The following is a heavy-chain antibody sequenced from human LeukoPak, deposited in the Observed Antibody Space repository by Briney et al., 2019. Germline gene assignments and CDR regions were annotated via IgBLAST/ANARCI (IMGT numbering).Heavy chain of an antibody. Sequence: SETLSLTCTVSGGSISSYYWSWIRQPPGKGLEWIGYIYYSGSTNYNPSLKSRVTISVDTSKNQFSLKLSSVTAADTAVYYCARGEWLRLGYYFDYWGQGTLVTVSS. V-gene: IGHV4-59*01. D-gene: IGHD5-12*01. CDR2: IYYSGST. J-gene: IGHJ4*02. CDR3: ARGEWLRLGYYFDY. CDR1: GGSISSYY.